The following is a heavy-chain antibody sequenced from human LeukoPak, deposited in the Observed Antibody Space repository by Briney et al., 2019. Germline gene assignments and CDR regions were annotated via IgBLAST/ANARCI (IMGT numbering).Heavy chain of an antibody. D-gene: IGHD2-2*01. CDR2: IYSGGST. V-gene: IGHV3-66*01. J-gene: IGHJ4*02. CDR3: AKERTSEGYFDY. Sequence: PGGSLRLSCAASGFTVSSNYMSWVRQAPGKGLEWVSVIYSGGSTYCADSVKGRFTISRDNSKNTLYLQMNSLRAEDTAVYYCAKERTSEGYFDYWGQGTLVTVSS. CDR1: GFTVSSNY.